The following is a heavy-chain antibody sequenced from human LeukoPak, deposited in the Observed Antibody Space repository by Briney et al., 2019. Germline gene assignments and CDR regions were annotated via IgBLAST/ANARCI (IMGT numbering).Heavy chain of an antibody. J-gene: IGHJ4*02. CDR3: ASPGSSYDILTGPGYCDY. CDR2: INPNSGGT. D-gene: IGHD3-9*01. V-gene: IGHV1-2*02. Sequence: ASVKASCKASGYTFTGYYMHWVRQAPGQGLEWMGWINPNSGGTNYAQKFQGRVTMTRDTSIRTAYMELSSLTSDDTAVYYCASPGSSYDILTGPGYCDYWGQGTLVTVSS. CDR1: GYTFTGYY.